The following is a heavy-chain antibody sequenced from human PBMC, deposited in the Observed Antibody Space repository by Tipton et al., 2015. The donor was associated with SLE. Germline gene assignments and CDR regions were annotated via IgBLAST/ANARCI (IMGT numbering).Heavy chain of an antibody. CDR1: GGSLSIYY. J-gene: IGHJ6*02. V-gene: IGHV4-59*01. Sequence: TLSLTCTVSGGSLSIYYWSWIRQPPGKGLEWIACISYSGNTNYSPSLKSRVTISVDTSKNQFSLRLSSVTAADTAVYYCASGEVVVMPGDTPYYYYHGMDVWGQGTPVTVSS. CDR3: ASGEVVVMPGDTPYYYYHGMDV. D-gene: IGHD2-2*01. CDR2: ISYSGNT.